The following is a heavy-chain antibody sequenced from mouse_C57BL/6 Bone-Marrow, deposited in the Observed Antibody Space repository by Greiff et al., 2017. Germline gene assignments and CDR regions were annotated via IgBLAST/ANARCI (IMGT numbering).Heavy chain of an antibody. V-gene: IGHV1-55*01. CDR2: IYPGSGST. CDR3: ARSYGFDY. J-gene: IGHJ2*01. D-gene: IGHD1-1*02. CDR1: GYTFTSYW. Sequence: VQLQESGAELVKPGASVKMSCKASGYTFTSYWITWVKQRPGQGLEWIGDIYPGSGSTNYNEKFKSKATLTVDTASSTAYMQLSSLTSEDSAVYYCARSYGFDYWGQGTTLTVSS.